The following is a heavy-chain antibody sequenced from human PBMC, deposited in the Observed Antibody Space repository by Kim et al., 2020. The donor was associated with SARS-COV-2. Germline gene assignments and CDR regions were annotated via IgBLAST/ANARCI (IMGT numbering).Heavy chain of an antibody. V-gene: IGHV4-39*01. J-gene: IGHJ4*02. CDR1: GGSISSSSYY. CDR2: IYYSGST. CDR3: ARLVSGGYSYGYYFDS. Sequence: SETLSLTCTVSGGSISSSSYYWGWIRQPPGKGLEWIGSIYYSGSTYYNPSLKSRVTISVDTSKNQFSLKLSSVTAADTAVYYCARLVSGGYSYGYYFDSWGQGTLVTVSS. D-gene: IGHD5-18*01.